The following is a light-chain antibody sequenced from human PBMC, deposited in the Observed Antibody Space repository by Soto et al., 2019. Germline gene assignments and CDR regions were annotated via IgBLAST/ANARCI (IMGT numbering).Light chain of an antibody. CDR2: SNN. CDR1: SSNIGSNT. V-gene: IGLV1-44*01. Sequence: QSVLTQPTSASGTPGQRVTISCSGSSSNIGSNTVNWYQQLPGTAPKLLIYSNNQRPSGVPDRFSGSKSGTSASLAISGLKSDDEADYYCAAWDDRLNGVVFGGETKLTVL. CDR3: AAWDDRLNGVV. J-gene: IGLJ2*01.